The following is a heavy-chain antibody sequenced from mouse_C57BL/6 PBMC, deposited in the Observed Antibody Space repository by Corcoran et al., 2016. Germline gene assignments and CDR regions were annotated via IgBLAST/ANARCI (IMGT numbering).Heavy chain of an antibody. CDR3: ARKKEIYYGNYDAMDY. Sequence: QVQLQQSGAELARPGASVKLSCKASGYTFTSYGISWVKQRTGQGLEWIGEIYPRSGNTYYNEKFKGKATLTADKSSSTAYMELRSLTSEDSAVYFCARKKEIYYGNYDAMDYWGQGTSVTVSS. J-gene: IGHJ4*01. V-gene: IGHV1-81*01. CDR2: IYPRSGNT. D-gene: IGHD2-1*01. CDR1: GYTFTSYG.